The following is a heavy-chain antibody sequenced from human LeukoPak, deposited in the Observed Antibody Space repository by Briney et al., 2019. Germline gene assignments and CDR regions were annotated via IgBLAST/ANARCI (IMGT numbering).Heavy chain of an antibody. V-gene: IGHV4-31*03. CDR3: ASRYSYGYWFDP. J-gene: IGHJ5*02. Sequence: SETLSLTCTVSGGSISSGGYYWSWIRQHPGKGLEWIGYIYYSGSTYCNPSLKSRVTISVDTPKNQFSLKLSSVTAADTAVYYCASRYSYGYWFDPWGQGTLVTVSS. D-gene: IGHD5-18*01. CDR2: IYYSGST. CDR1: GGSISSGGYY.